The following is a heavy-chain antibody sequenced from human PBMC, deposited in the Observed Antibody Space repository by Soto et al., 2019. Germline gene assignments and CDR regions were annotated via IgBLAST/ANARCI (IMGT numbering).Heavy chain of an antibody. CDR1: GGSISSYY. J-gene: IGHJ3*02. Sequence: SETLSLTCTVSGGSISSYYWSWIRQPPGKGLEWIGYIYYSGSTNYNPSLKSRVTISVDTSKNQFSLKLSSVTSADTAVYYCARDSGYYSGPFDIWGQGTMVTVSS. D-gene: IGHD3-22*01. CDR3: ARDSGYYSGPFDI. CDR2: IYYSGST. V-gene: IGHV4-59*01.